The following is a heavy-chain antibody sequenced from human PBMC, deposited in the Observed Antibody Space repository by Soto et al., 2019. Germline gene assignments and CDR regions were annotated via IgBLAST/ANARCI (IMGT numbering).Heavy chain of an antibody. CDR2: IRSKANSYAT. Sequence: PWGSLRLSCAASGFTFSGSAMHWVRQASGKGLEWVGRIRSKANSYATAYAASVKGRFTISRDDSKNTAYLQMNSLKTEDTAVYYCTRQRGLIGYCSSTSCSQKYGRDVWGQGTTVTVSS. CDR1: GFTFSGSA. D-gene: IGHD2-2*01. J-gene: IGHJ6*02. V-gene: IGHV3-73*01. CDR3: TRQRGLIGYCSSTSCSQKYGRDV.